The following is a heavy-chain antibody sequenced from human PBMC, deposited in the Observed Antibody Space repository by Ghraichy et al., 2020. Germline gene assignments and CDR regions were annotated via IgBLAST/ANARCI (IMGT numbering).Heavy chain of an antibody. CDR1: GFTFSSYG. D-gene: IGHD6-19*01. V-gene: IGHV3-30*18. J-gene: IGHJ4*02. Sequence: GGSLRLSCAASGFTFSSYGMHWVRQAPGKGLEWVAVISYDGSNKYYADSVKGRFTISRDNSKNTLYLQINSLRAEDTAVYYCAKILFDSSGWTTPGSWDYWGQGTLVTVSS. CDR2: ISYDGSNK. CDR3: AKILFDSSGWTTPGSWDY.